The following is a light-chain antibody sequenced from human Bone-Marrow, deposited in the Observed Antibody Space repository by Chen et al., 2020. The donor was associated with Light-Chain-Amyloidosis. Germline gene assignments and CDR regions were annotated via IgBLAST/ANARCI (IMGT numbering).Light chain of an antibody. CDR3: QQYHSLPPT. Sequence: DIQMTQSPSSLSASIGDRVTITCQASQDINNYLNWYQQKPGKAPKLLMYEGSNLGTGVPSRFSGSGSGTDFTFTISSLQPEDIATYYCQQYHSLPPTFGGGTRVETK. V-gene: IGKV1-33*01. CDR2: EGS. J-gene: IGKJ4*01. CDR1: QDINNY.